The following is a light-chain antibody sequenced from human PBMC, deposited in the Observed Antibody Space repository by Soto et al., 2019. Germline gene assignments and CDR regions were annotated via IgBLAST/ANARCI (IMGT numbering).Light chain of an antibody. Sequence: QAVVTQPPSASGTPGQRVTISCSGTSSNIGSKYVCWYQQLPGTAPKLLIYRNNQRPSGVPDRFSGSKSGTSASLAISGLRSEDEADYYCAAWDDSLSGVVFGGGTKLTVL. CDR3: AAWDDSLSGVV. J-gene: IGLJ2*01. CDR2: RNN. CDR1: SSNIGSKY. V-gene: IGLV1-47*01.